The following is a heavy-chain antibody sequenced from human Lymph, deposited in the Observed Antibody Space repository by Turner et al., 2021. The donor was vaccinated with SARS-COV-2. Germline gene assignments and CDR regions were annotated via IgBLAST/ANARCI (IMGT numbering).Heavy chain of an antibody. D-gene: IGHD3-16*01. V-gene: IGHV3-33*01. CDR3: ARHNGGRLDY. CDR2: IWYDGSDK. CDR1: GFTFSNSG. J-gene: IGHJ4*02. Sequence: QVQLVESGGGVVQPGRSLRPSCAASGFTFSNSGMHWLRQAPGKGLEWVAIIWYDGSDKFYADSVKGRFTISRDNSKNTLYLQMNSLRAEDTAVYYCARHNGGRLDYWGQGTLVTVSS.